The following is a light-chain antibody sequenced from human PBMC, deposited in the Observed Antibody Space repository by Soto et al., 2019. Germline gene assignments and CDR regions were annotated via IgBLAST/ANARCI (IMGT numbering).Light chain of an antibody. CDR2: SVS. J-gene: IGLJ3*02. CDR1: SSDVGGYNY. CDR3: CSYAGSYTGV. V-gene: IGLV2-11*01. Sequence: QSALTQPRSVSGSPGQSVTISCPGTSSDVGGYNYVSWYQQHPGKAPKLIIYSVSERPSGVPNRFSGSKSGNTASLTISGLQAEDEADYYCCSYAGSYTGVFGGGTKLTVL.